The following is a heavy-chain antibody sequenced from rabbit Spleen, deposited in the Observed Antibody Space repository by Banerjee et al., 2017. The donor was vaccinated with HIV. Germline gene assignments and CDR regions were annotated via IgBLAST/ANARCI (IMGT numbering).Heavy chain of an antibody. CDR2: IYAGSSGST. V-gene: IGHV1S45*01. J-gene: IGHJ3*01. CDR1: GFSLSSSHN. Sequence: QEQLVESGGGLVKPGASLTLTCTASGFSLSSSHNMCWVRQAPGKGLEWIACIYAGSSGSTYYASWAKGRFTISKTSSTTVTLQMTSLTAADTATYFCAREDIVGGYVYDLWGQGTLVTVS. D-gene: IGHD6-1*01. CDR3: AREDIVGGYVYDL.